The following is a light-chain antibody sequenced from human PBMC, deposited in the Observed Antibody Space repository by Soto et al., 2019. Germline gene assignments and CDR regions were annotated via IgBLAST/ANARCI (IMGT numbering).Light chain of an antibody. CDR1: QDIRKY. J-gene: IGKJ4*01. CDR3: QQYFDVPFT. CDR2: DAS. Sequence: GDRVTITCQATQDIRKYLNWYQQKPGKAPKLLIYDASSLETGVPSRFSGSGSGTDFTLTISSLEAEDVAFYWCQQYFDVPFTFGGGTKVDIK. V-gene: IGKV1-33*01.